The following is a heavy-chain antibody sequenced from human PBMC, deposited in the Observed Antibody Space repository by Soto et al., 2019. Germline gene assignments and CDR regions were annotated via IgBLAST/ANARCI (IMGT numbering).Heavy chain of an antibody. D-gene: IGHD2-2*01. V-gene: IGHV4-31*03. CDR3: ARNPHIVVVPAAKTPIGWFDP. J-gene: IGHJ5*02. CDR1: GGSISSGGYY. CDR2: IYYSGST. Sequence: SETLSLTCTVSGGSISSGGYYWSWIRQHPGKGLEWIGYIYYSGSTYYNPSLKSRVTISVDTSKNQFSLKLSSVTAADTAVYYCARNPHIVVVPAAKTPIGWFDPWGQGTLVTVSS.